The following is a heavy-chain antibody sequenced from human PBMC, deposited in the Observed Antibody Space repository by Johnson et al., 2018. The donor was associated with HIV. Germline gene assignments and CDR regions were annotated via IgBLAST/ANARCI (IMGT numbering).Heavy chain of an antibody. CDR3: ARRDSGSLSFDI. D-gene: IGHD1-26*01. CDR2: INWNGGST. CDR1: GFTFNRYA. Sequence: VQLVESGGGVVQPGRSLRLSCTGFGFTFNRYAIHWVRQAPNKGLQWVSGINWNGGSTGYADSVKGRCTISRDNGKNSLYMQMNNLRADDTALYYCARRDSGSLSFDIWGQGTMVIVSS. V-gene: IGHV3-20*04. J-gene: IGHJ3*02.